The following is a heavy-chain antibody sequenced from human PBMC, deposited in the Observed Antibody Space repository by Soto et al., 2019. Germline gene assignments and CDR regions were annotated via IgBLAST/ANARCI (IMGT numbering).Heavy chain of an antibody. J-gene: IGHJ4*02. D-gene: IGHD1-26*01. CDR1: GYTFTSYY. CDR3: ARVGGSFPPVYYFDY. CDR2: INPSGGST. V-gene: IGHV1-46*01. Sequence: QVQLVQSGAEVKKPGASVKVSCKASGYTFTSYYMHWVRQAPGQGLEWMGIINPSGGSTSYAQKFQGTVTMTRDTSTSTVHMELSSLRSEDTPVYYCARVGGSFPPVYYFDYWGQGSLVTVSS.